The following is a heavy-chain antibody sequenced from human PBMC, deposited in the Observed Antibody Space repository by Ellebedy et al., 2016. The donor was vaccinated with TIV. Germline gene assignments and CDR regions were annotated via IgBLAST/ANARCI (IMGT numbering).Heavy chain of an antibody. J-gene: IGHJ4*02. V-gene: IGHV4-59*03. Sequence: MPSETLSLTCNVYGGSISSYYWSWIRQLPGKGLEWIGNIYYIGTTNYSPSLKVRVSIPVDTSENQFSLRLTSVTAADPAVYYCARGHGHGGNMCDSWGRGILVTVSS. D-gene: IGHD4-23*01. CDR3: ARGHGHGGNMCDS. CDR1: GGSISSYY. CDR2: IYYIGTT.